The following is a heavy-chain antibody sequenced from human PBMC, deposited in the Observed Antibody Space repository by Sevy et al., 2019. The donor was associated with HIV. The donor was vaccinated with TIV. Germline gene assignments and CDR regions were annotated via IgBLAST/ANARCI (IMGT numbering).Heavy chain of an antibody. Sequence: GGSLRLSCAASGFTFSSYAMGWVRQAPGNGLEWVSTISGSGGSTYYADSVKGRFTISRDNSKNTLYLQMNSLRAEDTAVYYCAKDLFYFDSSGHGAFDIWGQGIMVTVSS. J-gene: IGHJ3*02. CDR1: GFTFSSYA. V-gene: IGHV3-23*01. CDR2: ISGSGGST. CDR3: AKDLFYFDSSGHGAFDI. D-gene: IGHD3-22*01.